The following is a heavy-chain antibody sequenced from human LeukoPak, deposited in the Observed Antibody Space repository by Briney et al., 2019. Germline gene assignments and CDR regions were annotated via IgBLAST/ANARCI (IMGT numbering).Heavy chain of an antibody. CDR3: ARDYCSGTSCLFDY. J-gene: IGHJ4*02. CDR1: GYTFTGYH. Sequence: ASVKVSCKASGYTFTGYHMHWVRQAPGQGLEWMGRVNPNTGGTEYAQKFQGRVTMTRDTSISTAYMDLSRLRSDDTAVYYCARDYCSGTSCLFDYWGQGTLVTVSS. D-gene: IGHD2-2*01. CDR2: VNPNTGGT. V-gene: IGHV1-2*06.